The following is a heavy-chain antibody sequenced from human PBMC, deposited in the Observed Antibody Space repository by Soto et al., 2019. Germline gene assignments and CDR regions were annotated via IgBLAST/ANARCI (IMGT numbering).Heavy chain of an antibody. J-gene: IGHJ6*02. CDR2: ISYDGSNK. D-gene: IGHD6-13*01. V-gene: IGHV3-30-3*01. Sequence: PGGSLRLSCAASGFTFSSYAMHWVRQAPGKGLEWVAVISYDGSNKYYADSVKGRSTISRDNSKNTLYLQMNSLRAEDTAVYYCARDLHPSMHSSSWYPNYYYGMDVWGQGTTVTVSS. CDR3: ARDLHPSMHSSSWYPNYYYGMDV. CDR1: GFTFSSYA.